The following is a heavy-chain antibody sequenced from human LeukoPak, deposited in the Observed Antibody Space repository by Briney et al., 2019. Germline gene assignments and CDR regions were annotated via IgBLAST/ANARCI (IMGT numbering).Heavy chain of an antibody. D-gene: IGHD6-19*01. CDR2: ISGSGGST. CDR3: ARDVSSGWYRFSF. J-gene: IGHJ4*02. CDR1: GFTFSNYD. Sequence: PGGSLRLSRAASGFTFSNYDMSWVRQAPGKGLEWVSAISGSGGSTYYADSVKGRFTISRDNSRNTLYLQMNSLRAEDTAVYYCARDVSSGWYRFSFWGQGTLVTVSS. V-gene: IGHV3-23*01.